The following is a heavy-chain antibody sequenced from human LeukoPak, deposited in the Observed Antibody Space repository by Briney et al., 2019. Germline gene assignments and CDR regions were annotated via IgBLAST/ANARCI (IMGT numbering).Heavy chain of an antibody. Sequence: PGGSLRLSCAASGFTFSSYAMSWVRQAPGKGLEWVSAISGSGGSTYYADSVKGRFTISRDNSKNTLYLQMNSLRAEDTAVYYCAKIPGSSWYLGTGVDYWGQGTLVTVSS. J-gene: IGHJ4*02. CDR1: GFTFSSYA. D-gene: IGHD6-13*01. CDR3: AKIPGSSWYLGTGVDY. CDR2: ISGSGGST. V-gene: IGHV3-23*01.